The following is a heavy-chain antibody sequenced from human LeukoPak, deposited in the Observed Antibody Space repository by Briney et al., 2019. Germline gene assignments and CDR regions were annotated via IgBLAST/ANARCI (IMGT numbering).Heavy chain of an antibody. D-gene: IGHD1-1*01. CDR2: VSGDGSTT. CDR3: VRHNAARAFDI. Sequence: GGSLRLSCAASGFTFSTFWMHWVRQAPGKGLVWVSRVSGDGSTTTYADSVKGRFTTSRDNAKNTLYLQMNSLRPEDTAVYYCVRHNAARAFDIWGQGTMVIVSS. J-gene: IGHJ3*02. V-gene: IGHV3-74*03. CDR1: GFTFSTFW.